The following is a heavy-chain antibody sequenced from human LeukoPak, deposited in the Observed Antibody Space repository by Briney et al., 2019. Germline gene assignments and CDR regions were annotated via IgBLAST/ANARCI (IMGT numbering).Heavy chain of an antibody. CDR3: ARNRATNDH. D-gene: IGHD1-26*01. V-gene: IGHV3-7*01. J-gene: IGHJ4*02. CDR2: MKDDGNEI. Sequence: GGSLRLSCTASGFTFKNYRMTWVRQAPGKGLEWVASMKDDGNEIQYVDSVKGRFTISRDNAKNSLYLQMNNLRAEDTAVYYCARNRATNDHWGQGTLVTVSS. CDR1: GFTFKNYR.